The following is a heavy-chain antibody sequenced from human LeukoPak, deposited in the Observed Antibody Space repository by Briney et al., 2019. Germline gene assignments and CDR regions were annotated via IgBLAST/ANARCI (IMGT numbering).Heavy chain of an antibody. Sequence: PGRSLRLSCAASGFSFSTFGMHWARRAPGKGLEWVAVIWNDGSKKFYAESVKGRFTISRDNSQNTLYLQMNRLRAEDTAVYYCAKVVVPAATAFDYWGQGTLVTVSS. J-gene: IGHJ4*02. V-gene: IGHV3-33*06. D-gene: IGHD2-2*01. CDR2: IWNDGSKK. CDR3: AKVVVPAATAFDY. CDR1: GFSFSTFG.